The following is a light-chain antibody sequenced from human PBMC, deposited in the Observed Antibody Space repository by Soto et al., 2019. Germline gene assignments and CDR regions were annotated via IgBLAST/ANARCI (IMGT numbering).Light chain of an antibody. CDR2: DAS. CDR3: QQRSNWPPWT. J-gene: IGKJ1*01. V-gene: IGKV3-11*01. Sequence: EIVLTQSPPTLSLSPGERATLSCRASQGVSSYLAWYQQKPGQAPRLLIYDASNRATGIPARFSGSGSGTDFTLTISSLEPEDFAVYYCQQRSNWPPWTFGQGTKV. CDR1: QGVSSY.